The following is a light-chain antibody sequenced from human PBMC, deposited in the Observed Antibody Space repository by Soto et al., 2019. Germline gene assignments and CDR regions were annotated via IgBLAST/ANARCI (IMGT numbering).Light chain of an antibody. CDR1: QSVSNTY. V-gene: IGKV3-20*01. J-gene: IGKJ4*01. CDR3: QPANSFPLT. CDR2: GAS. Sequence: EIVLTQSPGTLSLSPGERVTLSCWASQSVSNTYLAWYQQKPGQAPRLLIYGASNRATGIPDRFSGSGSGTHFSLTISSLQPEDFATYYCQPANSFPLTFGGGTKVEIK.